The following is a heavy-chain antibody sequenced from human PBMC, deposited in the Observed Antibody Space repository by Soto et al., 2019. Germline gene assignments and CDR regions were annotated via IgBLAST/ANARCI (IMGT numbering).Heavy chain of an antibody. V-gene: IGHV3-33*06. J-gene: IGHJ4*02. D-gene: IGHD3-10*01. CDR1: GFTFRSYG. CDR3: AKDGEVLGSLYYFDY. CDR2: IWYDGSNK. Sequence: QVQLVESGGGVVQPGRSLRLSCTASGFTFRSYGMHWVRQAPGKGLEWVAVIWYDGSNKYYADSVKGRFTISIDNSKNTLYLQINSLRAEDTAMYFCAKDGEVLGSLYYFDYWGQGTLVAVSS.